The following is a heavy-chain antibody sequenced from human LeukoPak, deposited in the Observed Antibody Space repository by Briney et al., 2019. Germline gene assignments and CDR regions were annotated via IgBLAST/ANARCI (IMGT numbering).Heavy chain of an antibody. CDR2: LSGDGSTT. J-gene: IGHJ4*02. CDR3: ARGTSLGRPGTYYFDY. CDR1: GFTFSTHA. V-gene: IGHV3-23*01. Sequence: GGSLRLSCAASGFTFSTHAMSWVRQAPGKGLEWVSSLSGDGSTTYHADSVKGRFTISRDNSRSPLYLQVNRLSAEDTAVYYCARGTSLGRPGTYYFDYWGQGALVTVSS. D-gene: IGHD1/OR15-1a*01.